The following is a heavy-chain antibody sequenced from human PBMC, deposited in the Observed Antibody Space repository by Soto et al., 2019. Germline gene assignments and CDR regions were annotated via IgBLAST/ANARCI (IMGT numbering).Heavy chain of an antibody. Sequence: TLSLTCSVAGGSISSGGYSWSWIRQPPGKGLEWIGYIYHSGSTYYNPSLKSRVTISVDRSKNQFSLKLSSVTAADTAVYYCASQKVKGYYGMDVWGQGTTVTVSS. V-gene: IGHV4-30-2*01. CDR3: ASQKVKGYYGMDV. CDR1: GGSISSGGYS. CDR2: IYHSGST. J-gene: IGHJ6*02.